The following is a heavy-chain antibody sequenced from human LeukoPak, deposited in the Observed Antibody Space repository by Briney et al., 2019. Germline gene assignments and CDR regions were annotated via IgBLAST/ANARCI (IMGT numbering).Heavy chain of an antibody. CDR3: AGYDHSNYLAY. D-gene: IGHD3-16*01. J-gene: IGHJ4*02. V-gene: IGHV4-59*13. CDR2: ISKRGRA. CDR1: GVSISTNY. Sequence: SETLSLTRTVSGVSISTNYWNWIRPSPERGLEWIGDISKRGRADRHPTLKGRDTISLDTSKNQPSLSLNSLTAADTAVYFCAGYDHSNYLAYWGEGARVTVSS.